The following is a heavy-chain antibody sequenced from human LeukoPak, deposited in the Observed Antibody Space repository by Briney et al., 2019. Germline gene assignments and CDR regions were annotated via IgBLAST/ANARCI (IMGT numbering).Heavy chain of an antibody. CDR3: AGVHYLALKS. CDR2: ISPSGST. V-gene: IGHV4-34*01. D-gene: IGHD1-26*01. CDR1: GGSFTDYY. Sequence: SETLSLTCAVYGGSFTDYYWSWIRQSPGKGLEWIGEISPSGSTNYKTSLKSRVTISMDTSKNQLSLRVNSVTAADTAVYFCAGVHYLALKSWGQGTLVTVSS. J-gene: IGHJ5*02.